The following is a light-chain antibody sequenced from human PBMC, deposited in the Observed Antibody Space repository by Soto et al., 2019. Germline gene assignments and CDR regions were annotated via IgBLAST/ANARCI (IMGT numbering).Light chain of an antibody. CDR3: QQYGSSPHT. CDR2: NVS. Sequence: EIVMTQSPATLSVSPGERATLSCRASQTVRNFLGWYQQKPGQAPRLLIYNVSTTATGIPDRISGSGSGTEFTLTISSLQSEDLAVYYCQQYGSSPHTFGGGTKVDIK. J-gene: IGKJ4*01. V-gene: IGKV3-15*01. CDR1: QTVRNF.